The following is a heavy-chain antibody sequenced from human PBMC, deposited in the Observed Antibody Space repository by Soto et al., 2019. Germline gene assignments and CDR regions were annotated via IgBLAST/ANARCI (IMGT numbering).Heavy chain of an antibody. D-gene: IGHD1-26*01. V-gene: IGHV3-30-3*01. CDR2: ILYDGSNK. CDR1: GFTFSSYA. Sequence: GGSLRLSCAAAGFTFSSYAMHWVRQAPGKVLEWVAVILYDGSNKYYADSVKGRFTISRDNSKNTLYLQMNSLRAEDTAVYYCARVPGATVGATSRFDYWGQGSLVTVSS. CDR3: ARVPGATVGATSRFDY. J-gene: IGHJ4*02.